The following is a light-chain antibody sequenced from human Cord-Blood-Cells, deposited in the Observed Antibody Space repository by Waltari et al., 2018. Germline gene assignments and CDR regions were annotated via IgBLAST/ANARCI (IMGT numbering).Light chain of an antibody. CDR3: AAWDDSLSGHVV. CDR1: SSNIGTNP. J-gene: IGLJ2*01. V-gene: IGLV1-47*01. Sequence: QSVRTQPPSASGTPGQRVTISCSGSSSNIGTNPVYWYQQLPGTAHKLLIYRNNQRPSGVHDRFSGSKSGTPASLAISGLRSEDEADYYCAAWDDSLSGHVVFGGGTKLTVL. CDR2: RNN.